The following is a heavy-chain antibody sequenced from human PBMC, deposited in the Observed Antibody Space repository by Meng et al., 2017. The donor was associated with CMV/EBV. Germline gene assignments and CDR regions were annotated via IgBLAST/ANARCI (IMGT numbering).Heavy chain of an antibody. D-gene: IGHD1-26*01. CDR3: ARGARATKYYYYYMDV. CDR1: GSTFTGYY. Sequence: VQTWPRVKQPVPLWKVASKAAGSTFTGYYMHWVRQAPGQGLEWMGWINPNSGGTNYAQKFQGRVTMTRDTSISTAYMELSRLRSDDTAVYYCARGARATKYYYYYMDVWGKGTTVTVSS. V-gene: IGHV1-2*02. J-gene: IGHJ6*03. CDR2: INPNSGGT.